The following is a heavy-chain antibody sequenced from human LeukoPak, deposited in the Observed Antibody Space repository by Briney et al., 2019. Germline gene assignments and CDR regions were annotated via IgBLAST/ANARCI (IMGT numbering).Heavy chain of an antibody. D-gene: IGHD6-13*01. CDR2: IWYDGSNK. J-gene: IGHJ4*02. CDR1: GFTFSSYG. V-gene: IGHV3-33*03. Sequence: GSLRLSCAASGFTFSSYGMHWVRQAPGKGLEWVAVIWYDGSNKYYADSVKGRFTISRDNAKNSLYLQMNSLRAEDTALYYCAKDIAAAGTRFFDYWGQGTLVTVSS. CDR3: AKDIAAAGTRFFDY.